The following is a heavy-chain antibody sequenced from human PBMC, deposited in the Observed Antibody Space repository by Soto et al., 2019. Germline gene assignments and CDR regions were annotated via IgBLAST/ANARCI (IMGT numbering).Heavy chain of an antibody. CDR1: GFTFSSYA. J-gene: IGHJ4*02. CDR2: ISGSGGST. V-gene: IGHV3-23*01. CDR3: AKGMTTVVTVPFDY. D-gene: IGHD4-17*01. Sequence: HPGGSLRLSCAASGFTFSSYAMSWVRQAPGKGLGWVSAISGSGGSTYYADSVKGRFTISRDNSKNTPYLQMNSLRAEDTAVYYCAKGMTTVVTVPFDYWGQGTLVTVSS.